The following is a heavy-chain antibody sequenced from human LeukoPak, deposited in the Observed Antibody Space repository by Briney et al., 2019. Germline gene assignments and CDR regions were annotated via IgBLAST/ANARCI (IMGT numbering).Heavy chain of an antibody. D-gene: IGHD3-10*01. J-gene: IGHJ6*02. V-gene: IGHV3-30*03. CDR3: ARYYGSGRGYYGLDV. CDR1: GFTFSTYG. Sequence: GRSLRLSCEASGFTFSTYGMHWVRQAPGKGLEWITLIPYDGSNKYYADSVKGRFPISRDNSKNTLYLQMNSLRAEDTAVYYCARYYGSGRGYYGLDVWGQGTTVTVFS. CDR2: IPYDGSNK.